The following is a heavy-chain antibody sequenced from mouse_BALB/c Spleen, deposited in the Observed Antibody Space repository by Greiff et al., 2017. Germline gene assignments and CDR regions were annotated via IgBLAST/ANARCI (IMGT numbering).Heavy chain of an antibody. J-gene: IGHJ2*01. V-gene: IGHV5-12-1*01. CDR1: GFAFSSYD. CDR2: ISSGGGST. CDR3: ARHIDY. Sequence: EVKLVESGGGLVKPGGSLKLSCAASGFAFSSYDMSWVRQTPEKRLEWVAYISSGGGSTYYPDTVKGRFTISRDNAKNTLYLQMSSLKSEDTAMYYCARHIDYWGQGTTLTVSS.